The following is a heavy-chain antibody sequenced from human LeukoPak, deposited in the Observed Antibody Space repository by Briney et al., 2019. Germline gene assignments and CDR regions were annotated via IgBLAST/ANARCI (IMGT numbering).Heavy chain of an antibody. CDR2: VSPKTGRT. CDR3: ARESERDDGWFDP. D-gene: IGHD1-1*01. J-gene: IGHJ5*02. Sequence: GASVKVSCKASGYTFRIHDFNWVRQALGQGLEWMGWVSPKTGRTGYAPKFQGRVYMTTNASLSTAYMELSSLRSDDTAVYFCARESERDDGWFDPWGQGTLVTVSS. CDR1: GYTFRIHD. V-gene: IGHV1-8*01.